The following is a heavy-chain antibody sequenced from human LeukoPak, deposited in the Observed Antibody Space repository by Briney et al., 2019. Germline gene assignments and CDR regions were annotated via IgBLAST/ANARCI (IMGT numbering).Heavy chain of an antibody. D-gene: IGHD3-10*01. J-gene: IGHJ4*02. V-gene: IGHV3-48*01. Sequence: PGGSLRLSCAASGLTFSSYSMNWVRQAPGKGLEWISYISSGSSAIYYADSVKGRFTISRDNAKNSLYLQTNSLRAEDTAVYYCAAQSGSGSNSPDYSGQGTLVTVSS. CDR2: ISSGSSAI. CDR3: AAQSGSGSNSPDY. CDR1: GLTFSSYS.